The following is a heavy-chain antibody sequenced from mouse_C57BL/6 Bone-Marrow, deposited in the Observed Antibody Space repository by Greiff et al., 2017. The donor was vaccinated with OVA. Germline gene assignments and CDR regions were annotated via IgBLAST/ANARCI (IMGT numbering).Heavy chain of an antibody. V-gene: IGHV10-1*01. Sequence: DVKLVESGGGLVQPKGSLKLSCAASGFSFNTYAMNWVRQAPGKGLEWVARIRSKSNNYATYYADSVKDRFTISRDDSESMLYLQMNNLKTEDTAMYYCVRHGYYYGSSYWYFDVWGTGTTVTVSS. J-gene: IGHJ1*03. CDR2: IRSKSNNYAT. D-gene: IGHD1-1*01. CDR3: VRHGYYYGSSYWYFDV. CDR1: GFSFNTYA.